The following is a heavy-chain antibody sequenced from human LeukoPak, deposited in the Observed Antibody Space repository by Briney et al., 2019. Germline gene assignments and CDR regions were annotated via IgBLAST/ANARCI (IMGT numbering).Heavy chain of an antibody. Sequence: GSLRLSCAASGFTFSSYWMHWVRQAPGKGLVWLSRINSDGSSTSYADSVKGRFTISRDNAKNTLYLQMNSLRAEDTAVYYCASGGVGYGDYNYYFDYWGQGTLVTVSS. J-gene: IGHJ4*02. CDR1: GFTFSSYW. CDR3: ASGGVGYGDYNYYFDY. V-gene: IGHV3-74*01. D-gene: IGHD4-17*01. CDR2: INSDGSST.